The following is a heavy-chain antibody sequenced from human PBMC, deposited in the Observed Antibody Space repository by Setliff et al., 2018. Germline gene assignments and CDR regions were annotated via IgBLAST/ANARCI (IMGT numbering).Heavy chain of an antibody. CDR2: VHFGGDT. Sequence: PSETLSLTCTVSGGGSINNYYWSWVRQSPGKGLEWIGFVHFGGDTNYNPSLKSRVTMSADTSKNQFSLNLRSVTAADTAVYYCARQPSSGSYYNPRPYYFDYWGQGTQVTVSS. J-gene: IGHJ4*02. D-gene: IGHD3-10*01. CDR1: GGGSINNYY. CDR3: ARQPSSGSYYNPRPYYFDY. V-gene: IGHV4-59*01.